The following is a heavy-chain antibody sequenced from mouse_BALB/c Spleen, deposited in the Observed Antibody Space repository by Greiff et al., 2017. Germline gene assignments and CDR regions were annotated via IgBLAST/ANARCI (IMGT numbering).Heavy chain of an antibody. CDR1: GFTLTSYD. CDR2: IWTGGGT. J-gene: IGHJ3*01. Sequence: VKLMESGPGLVAPSQTLSITCTVSGFTLTSYDISWIRQPPGKGLEWLGVIWTGGGTNYNSAFMSRLSISKDNSTSHVFLKMNSLQTADTDIYYCVRVSSGCGFAYWGQGALVTVAA. V-gene: IGHV2-9-2*01. D-gene: IGHD3-1*01. CDR3: VRVSSGCGFAY.